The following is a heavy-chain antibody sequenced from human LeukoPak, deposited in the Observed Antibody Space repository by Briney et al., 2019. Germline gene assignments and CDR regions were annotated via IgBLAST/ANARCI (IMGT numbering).Heavy chain of an antibody. CDR3: VREAAATLFDY. CDR2: ISGSGGST. V-gene: IGHV3-21*01. D-gene: IGHD1-26*01. J-gene: IGHJ4*02. Sequence: PGGSLRLSCAASGFTFSSYSMNWVRQAPGKGLEWVSAISGSGGSTYYADSVKGRFSISRDNTQNSLSLQMSSLKAEDTAVYYCVREAAATLFDYWGQGTLVTVSS. CDR1: GFTFSSYS.